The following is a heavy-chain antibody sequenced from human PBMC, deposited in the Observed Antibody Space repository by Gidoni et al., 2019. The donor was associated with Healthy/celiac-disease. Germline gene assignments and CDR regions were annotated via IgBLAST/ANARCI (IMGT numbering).Heavy chain of an antibody. V-gene: IGHV3-11*06. Sequence: QVQLVESGGGLVKPGGSLRLSCAASGFTFSDYYMSWIRQAPGKGLEWVSYISSSSSYTNYADSVKGRFTISRDNAKNSLYLQMNSLRAEDTAVYYCARVLRYQLLGAGVYNWFDPWGQGTLVTVSS. J-gene: IGHJ5*02. D-gene: IGHD2-2*01. CDR1: GFTFSDYY. CDR2: ISSSSSYT. CDR3: ARVLRYQLLGAGVYNWFDP.